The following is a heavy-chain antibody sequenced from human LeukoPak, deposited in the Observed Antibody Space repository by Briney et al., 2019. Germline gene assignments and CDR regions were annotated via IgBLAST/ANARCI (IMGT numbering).Heavy chain of an antibody. CDR3: ARVNIGYRDAFDI. J-gene: IGHJ3*02. CDR2: MNPNSGNT. Sequence: GVSVKVSCKASGYTFTSYDINWVRQATGQGLEWMGWMNPNSGNTGYAQKFQGRVTMTRNTSISTAYMELSSLRSEDTAVYYCARVNIGYRDAFDIWGQGTMVTVSS. D-gene: IGHD2/OR15-2a*01. V-gene: IGHV1-8*01. CDR1: GYTFTSYD.